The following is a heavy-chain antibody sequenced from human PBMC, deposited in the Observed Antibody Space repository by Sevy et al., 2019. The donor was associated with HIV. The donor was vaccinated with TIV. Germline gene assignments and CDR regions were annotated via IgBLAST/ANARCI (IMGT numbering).Heavy chain of an antibody. CDR1: GFTFSSHG. Sequence: GGSLRLSCAASGFTFSSHGMHWVRQAPGKGLEWVTVIWYDGRNPYYADSVKGRFTISRDNSKNMLYLQMNSLRAEDPAVYYCSRDRVTWYESSGFDAFDIWGQGTMVTVSS. CDR2: IWYDGRNP. D-gene: IGHD3-22*01. CDR3: SRDRVTWYESSGFDAFDI. J-gene: IGHJ3*02. V-gene: IGHV3-33*01.